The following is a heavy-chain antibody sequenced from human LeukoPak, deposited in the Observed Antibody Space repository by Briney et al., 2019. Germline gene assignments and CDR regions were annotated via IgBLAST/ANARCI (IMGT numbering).Heavy chain of an antibody. D-gene: IGHD3-22*01. V-gene: IGHV4-34*01. CDR1: GGPFSGYY. Sequence: SETLSLTCAVYGGPFSGYYWSWIRQPPGKGLEWIGEINHSGSTNYNPSLKSRVTISVDTSKNQFSLKLSSVTAADTAVYYCARASPTYYYDSSGYYSIGVGEDYWGQGTLVTVSS. CDR2: INHSGST. J-gene: IGHJ4*02. CDR3: ARASPTYYYDSSGYYSIGVGEDY.